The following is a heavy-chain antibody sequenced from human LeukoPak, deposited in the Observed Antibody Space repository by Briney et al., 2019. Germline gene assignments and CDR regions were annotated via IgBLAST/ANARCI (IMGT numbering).Heavy chain of an antibody. V-gene: IGHV4-59*08. Sequence: SETLSLTCTVSGGSISSYYWGWIRQPPGKGLEGIGDIYYSGSTNRNPSLNSRVTISVDTSKNQFSLKLSSVTAADTAVYYCARHFRDEIEMATIYNWFDPWGQGTLVTVSS. CDR1: GGSISSYY. D-gene: IGHD5-24*01. CDR2: IYYSGST. CDR3: ARHFRDEIEMATIYNWFDP. J-gene: IGHJ5*02.